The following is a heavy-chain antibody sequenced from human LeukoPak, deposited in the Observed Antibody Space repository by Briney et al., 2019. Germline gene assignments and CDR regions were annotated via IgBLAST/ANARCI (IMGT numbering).Heavy chain of an antibody. J-gene: IGHJ4*02. D-gene: IGHD5-18*01. CDR3: ARVRGYSYYFDY. V-gene: IGHV4-34*01. CDR1: GGSFSGYY. Sequence: PSETLSLTCAAYGGSFSGYYWSWIRQPPGKGLEWIGEINHSGSTNYNPSLKSRVTISVDTSKNQFSLKLSSVTAADTAVYYCARVRGYSYYFDYWGQGTLVTVSS. CDR2: INHSGST.